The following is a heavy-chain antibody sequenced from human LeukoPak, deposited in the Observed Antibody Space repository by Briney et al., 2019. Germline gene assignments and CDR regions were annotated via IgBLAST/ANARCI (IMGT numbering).Heavy chain of an antibody. Sequence: GGSLRLSCAASAFSLNAYNMNWVRQAPGKGLEWVGLIRSKGYGETIEYAASVKGRLILSREDSKSIAYLQMNSLKTEDTAVYYCARPSTALEGAMDAFDYWGQGTLVTVSS. CDR2: IRSKGYGETI. D-gene: IGHD1-26*01. CDR3: ARPSTALEGAMDAFDY. V-gene: IGHV3-49*04. J-gene: IGHJ4*02. CDR1: AFSLNAYN.